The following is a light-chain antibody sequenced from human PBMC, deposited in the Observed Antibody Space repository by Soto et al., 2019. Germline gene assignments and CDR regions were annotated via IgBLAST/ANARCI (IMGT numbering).Light chain of an antibody. J-gene: IGLJ2*01. CDR2: DVS. Sequence: QSALTQPASVSGSPGQSITISCTGTNSDIGTYIYVSWYQQHPGKAPKLLIYDVSNRPSGVSNRFSGSKSGNTASLTISGLQAEDEADYYCSSYTASRTKFGGGTKVTAL. CDR3: SSYTASRTK. V-gene: IGLV2-14*01. CDR1: NSDIGTYIY.